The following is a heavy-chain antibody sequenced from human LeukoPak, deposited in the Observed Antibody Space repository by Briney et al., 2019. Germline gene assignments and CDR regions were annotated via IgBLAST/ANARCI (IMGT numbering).Heavy chain of an antibody. J-gene: IGHJ4*02. CDR3: ARGSGYCDY. Sequence: TLSLTCVFSGVSISSGGYSWTCIRQPPGKGREGIGYLYHSGISYYNPSLKRRVTISVHRSKNQFSLKLRSVTAADTAVYYCARGSGYCDYGGQGALVTVSS. CDR1: GVSISSGGYS. D-gene: IGHD2-8*02. V-gene: IGHV4-30-2*01. CDR2: LYHSGIS.